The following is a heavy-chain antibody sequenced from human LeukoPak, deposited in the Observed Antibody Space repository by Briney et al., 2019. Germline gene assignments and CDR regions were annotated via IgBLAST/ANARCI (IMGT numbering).Heavy chain of an antibody. CDR3: ARGRNNAFDI. V-gene: IGHV6-1*01. D-gene: IGHD1/OR15-1a*01. CDR1: GDSVSSSSDA. Sequence: SQTLSLTCAISGDSVSSSSDAWNWIRPSPSRGLEWLGRTYYRSNDYAVSVKTRMTTNVDTSKNQVSLQLSSVTPEDTAVYYCARGRNNAFDIWGQGTMVTVSS. J-gene: IGHJ3*02. CDR2: TYYRSN.